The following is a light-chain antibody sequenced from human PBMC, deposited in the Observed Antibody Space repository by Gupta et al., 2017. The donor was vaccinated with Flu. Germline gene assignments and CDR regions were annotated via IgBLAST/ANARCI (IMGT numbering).Light chain of an antibody. Sequence: EIVLTQSPATLSLSPGDRAILSCRASQSITIYLAWYQQKPGQPPRLLMCDASKRAAGIPDRFSGSGSGTDFTLTISTLEPEDFAVYYCQQRSGLPMDTFGQGTKLE. CDR1: QSITIY. CDR2: DAS. V-gene: IGKV3-11*01. CDR3: QQRSGLPMDT. J-gene: IGKJ2*01.